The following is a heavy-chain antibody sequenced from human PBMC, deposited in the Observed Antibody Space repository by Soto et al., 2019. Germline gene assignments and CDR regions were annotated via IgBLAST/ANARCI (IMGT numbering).Heavy chain of an antibody. CDR1: GDSFSDYY. CDR3: ARGHYSSGWPIDH. CDR2: VFHSATT. D-gene: IGHD6-19*01. V-gene: IGHV4-59*01. Sequence: SETLSLTCTVSGDSFSDYYWNWIRQVPGKGLEWIGFVFHSATTSYNPSLKTRVAISDDTSKKQFSLRLTSVTAADTAIYYCARGHYSSGWPIDHWGQGILVTVSS. J-gene: IGHJ4*02.